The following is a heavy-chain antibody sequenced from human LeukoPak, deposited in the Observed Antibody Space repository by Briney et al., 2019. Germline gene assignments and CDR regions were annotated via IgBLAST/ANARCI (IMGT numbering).Heavy chain of an antibody. CDR2: VSGSGGST. CDR1: GFTISSYA. V-gene: IGHV3-23*01. J-gene: IGHJ4*02. Sequence: PGGSLRLSCEVSGFTISSYAVSWVRQAPGKGLEWVSGVSGSGGSTYYADSVKGRFTISRDNSKNTLYLQMNSLRAEDTAVYYCAKGGEYSGYDMDYWGQGTLVTVSS. D-gene: IGHD5-12*01. CDR3: AKGGEYSGYDMDY.